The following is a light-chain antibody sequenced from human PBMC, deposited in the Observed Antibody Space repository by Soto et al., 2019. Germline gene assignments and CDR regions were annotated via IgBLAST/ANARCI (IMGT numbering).Light chain of an antibody. J-gene: IGKJ5*01. Sequence: EIVLTQSPATLSLSPGERATLSCRASQSVSSYLAWYQQKPGQAPRLLIYDASNRATGIPAGFSGSGSGTQFTLTISSLQSEDFAVYYCQQYTNWPPITFGQGTRLEIK. CDR2: DAS. CDR3: QQYTNWPPIT. V-gene: IGKV3-11*01. CDR1: QSVSSY.